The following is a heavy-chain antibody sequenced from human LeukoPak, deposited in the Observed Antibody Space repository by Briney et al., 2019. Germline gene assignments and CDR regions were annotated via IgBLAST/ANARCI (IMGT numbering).Heavy chain of an antibody. J-gene: IGHJ2*01. CDR3: ARDLRTYDILTGYYRVDWYFDL. D-gene: IGHD3-9*01. CDR2: IYYNGST. CDR1: GGSISSYY. Sequence: SETLSLTCTVSGGSISSYYWSWIRQPPGKGLEWIGYIYYNGSTNYNPSLKSRVTISVDTSKNQFSLKLSSVTAADTAVYYCARDLRTYDILTGYYRVDWYFDLWGRGTLVTVSS. V-gene: IGHV4-59*01.